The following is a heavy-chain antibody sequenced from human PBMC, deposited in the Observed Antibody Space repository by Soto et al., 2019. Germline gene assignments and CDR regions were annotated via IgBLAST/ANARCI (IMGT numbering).Heavy chain of an antibody. CDR3: ARGFRRVPTGIAVAGTRFQH. D-gene: IGHD6-19*01. J-gene: IGHJ1*01. V-gene: IGHV4-39*01. CDR2: IYYSGST. Sequence: SETLSLTCTVSGGSISSSSYYWGWIHQPPGKGLEWIGSIYYSGSTYYNPSLKSRVTISVDTSKNRFSLKLSSVTAADTAVYYCARGFRRVPTGIAVAGTRFQHWGQGTLVTVSS. CDR1: GGSISSSSYY.